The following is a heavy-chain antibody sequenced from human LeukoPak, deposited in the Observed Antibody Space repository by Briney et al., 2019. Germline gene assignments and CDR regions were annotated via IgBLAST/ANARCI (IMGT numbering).Heavy chain of an antibody. D-gene: IGHD1-7*01. CDR1: GFTFSSYE. J-gene: IGHJ4*02. CDR2: ISSSGSTI. V-gene: IGHV3-48*03. CDR3: ARENWNYDY. Sequence: PGGSLRLSCAASGFTFSSYEMNWVRQAPGKGLEWLSYISSSGSTIYYADSVKGRFTISRDNAKNSLYLQMNSLRAEGTAVYYCARENWNYDYWGQGTLVTVSS.